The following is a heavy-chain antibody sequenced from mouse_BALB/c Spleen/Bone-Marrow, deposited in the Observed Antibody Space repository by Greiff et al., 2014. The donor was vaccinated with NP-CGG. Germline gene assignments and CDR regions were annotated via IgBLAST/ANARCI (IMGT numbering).Heavy chain of an antibody. CDR3: ARNYDYDEGAWFTY. Sequence: VQLVESGAEVVNPGASVKLSCRTSGYTFPNYWIQWVKQRPGQGLGWIGEIFPGTDTTYYNEKFKDKATLTIDTPSSTAYMQLSNQTSEDSAVYFGARNYDYDEGAWFTYWGQGTLVTVSA. CDR2: IFPGTDTT. CDR1: GYTFPNYW. D-gene: IGHD2-4*01. V-gene: IGHV1S132*01. J-gene: IGHJ3*01.